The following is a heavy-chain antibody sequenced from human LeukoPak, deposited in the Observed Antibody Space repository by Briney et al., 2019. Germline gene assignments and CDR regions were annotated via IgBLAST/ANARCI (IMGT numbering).Heavy chain of an antibody. CDR1: GGSISSYY. Sequence: SETLSLTCTVSGGSISSYYWSWIRQPPGKGLEWIGYIYYSGSTNYNPSLKSRVTISVDTSKNQFSPKLSSVTAADTAVYYCARDPSSWYKAFDIWGQGTMVTVSS. D-gene: IGHD6-13*01. V-gene: IGHV4-59*01. CDR2: IYYSGST. J-gene: IGHJ3*02. CDR3: ARDPSSWYKAFDI.